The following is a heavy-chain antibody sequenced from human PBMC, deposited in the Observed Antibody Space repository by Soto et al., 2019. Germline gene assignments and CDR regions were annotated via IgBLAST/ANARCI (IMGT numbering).Heavy chain of an antibody. Sequence: PGGSLRLSCAASGFTFDDYAMHWVRQAPGKGLEWVSGISWNSGSIGYADSVKGRFTISRDNAKNSLYLQMNSLRAEDTALYYCAKGPLNTVTTGYYFDYWGQGTLVTVYS. CDR1: GFTFDDYA. J-gene: IGHJ4*02. CDR3: AKGPLNTVTTGYYFDY. V-gene: IGHV3-9*01. CDR2: ISWNSGSI. D-gene: IGHD4-17*01.